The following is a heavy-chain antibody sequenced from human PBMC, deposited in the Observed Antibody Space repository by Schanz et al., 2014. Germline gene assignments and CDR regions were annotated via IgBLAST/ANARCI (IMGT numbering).Heavy chain of an antibody. J-gene: IGHJ4*02. CDR3: ARGGYSSGWYDRDIARFDY. CDR1: GYTFRHYG. CDR2: ITAYNGDT. V-gene: IGHV1-18*04. Sequence: QVQLVQSWAEVKGPGASVKVSCKASGYTFRHYGISWLRQAPGQGLEWMGWITAYNGDTNYAQKLQGRVTMTTDTSTSTAYMELRSLRADDTAVYYCARGGYSSGWYDRDIARFDYWGQGTLVTVSS. D-gene: IGHD6-19*01.